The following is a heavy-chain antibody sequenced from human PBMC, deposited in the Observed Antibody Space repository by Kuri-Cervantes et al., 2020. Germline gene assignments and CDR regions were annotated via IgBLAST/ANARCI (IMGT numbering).Heavy chain of an antibody. CDR1: GGSISSGDYY. D-gene: IGHD3-22*01. Sequence: SETLSLTCTVSGGSISSGDYYWSWIRQPPGKGLEWIGYIYYSGSTYYNPSLKSRVTISVDKSKKQFSLKLSSVTAADTAVYYCARDAGGRYYDSSGYYPYWGQGTLVTVSS. CDR2: IYYSGST. CDR3: ARDAGGRYYDSSGYYPY. V-gene: IGHV4-30-4*02. J-gene: IGHJ4*02.